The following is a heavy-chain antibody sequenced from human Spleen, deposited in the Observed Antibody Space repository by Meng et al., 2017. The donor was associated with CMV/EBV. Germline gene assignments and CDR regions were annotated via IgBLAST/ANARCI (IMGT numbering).Heavy chain of an antibody. CDR3: ASSLIDDFWTGSIDN. V-gene: IGHV1-69*05. CDR2: IIPIFGAGTA. Sequence: DTFSSHSISWVRRAPGQGLEWMGRIIPIFGAGTANYAQKFQGRVTFTTDESTSTAYMELSNLRSEDTAMYYCASSLIDDFWTGSIDNWGQGTLVTVSS. D-gene: IGHD3/OR15-3a*01. J-gene: IGHJ4*02. CDR1: DTFSSHS.